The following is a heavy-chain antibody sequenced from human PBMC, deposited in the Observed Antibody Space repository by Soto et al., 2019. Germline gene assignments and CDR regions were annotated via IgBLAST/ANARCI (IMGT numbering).Heavy chain of an antibody. Sequence: QVQLVQSGAEVKKPGASVKVSCKASGYTFTSYGISWVRTAPGQGLEWMGWISAYNGNTNYVQKLQGRVTMTTDTSMSTAYMELRSRRSDDTAVYYCARERGSYALDYWGQGTLVTVSS. J-gene: IGHJ4*02. CDR1: GYTFTSYG. V-gene: IGHV1-18*01. CDR2: ISAYNGNT. CDR3: ARERGSYALDY. D-gene: IGHD1-26*01.